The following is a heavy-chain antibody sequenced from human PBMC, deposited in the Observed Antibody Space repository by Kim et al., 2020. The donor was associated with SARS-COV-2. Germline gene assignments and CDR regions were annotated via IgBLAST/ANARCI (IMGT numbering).Heavy chain of an antibody. V-gene: IGHV4-39*01. J-gene: IGHJ4*02. D-gene: IGHD3-22*01. CDR3: AGHATMIVVVITPYFDY. Sequence: LKSRLTISVDTSKNQFSLKLSSVTAADTAVYYCAGHATMIVVVITPYFDYWGQGTLVTVSS.